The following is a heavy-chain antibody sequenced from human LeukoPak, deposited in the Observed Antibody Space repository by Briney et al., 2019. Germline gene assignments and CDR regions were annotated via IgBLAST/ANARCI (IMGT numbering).Heavy chain of an antibody. CDR1: GFTFSSYS. D-gene: IGHD6-13*01. CDR3: ARHGRFGYSSSWYYFDY. J-gene: IGHJ4*02. V-gene: IGHV3-21*01. CDR2: ISSSSSYI. Sequence: GGSLRLSCAASGFTFSSYSMNWVRQAPGKGLEWVSSISSSSSYIYYADSVKGRFTISRDNAKNSLYLQMNSLRAEDTAVYYCARHGRFGYSSSWYYFDYWGQGTLVTVSS.